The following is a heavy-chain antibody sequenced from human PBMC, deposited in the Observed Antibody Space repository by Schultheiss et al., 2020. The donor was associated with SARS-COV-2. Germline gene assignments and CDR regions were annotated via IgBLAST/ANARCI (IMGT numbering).Heavy chain of an antibody. V-gene: IGHV3-11*01. CDR2: ISSSGSTI. Sequence: GESLKISCAASGFAFSNSAMTWVRQAPGKGLEWVSYISSSGSTIYYADSVKGRFTISRDNAKNSLYLQMNSLRAEDTAVYYCARDQVPVVAATPGYWGQGTLVTVSS. D-gene: IGHD2-15*01. CDR3: ARDQVPVVAATPGY. CDR1: GFAFSNSA. J-gene: IGHJ4*02.